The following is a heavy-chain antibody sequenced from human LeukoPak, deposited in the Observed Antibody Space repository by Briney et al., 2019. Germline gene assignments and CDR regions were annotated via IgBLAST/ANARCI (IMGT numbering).Heavy chain of an antibody. CDR3: TRDAPAPVDKATRGWFDP. V-gene: IGHV3-49*04. J-gene: IGHJ5*02. D-gene: IGHD5-18*01. CDR1: GFSFADSA. CDR2: IRSQAYGGTT. Sequence: PGGSLRLSCATSGFSFADSAMSWVRQAPGKGLEWVSYIRSQAYGGTTEYAASVKGRFTISRDDSKSIAYLQMTSLEIEDTAVYYCTRDAPAPVDKATRGWFDPWGQGTLVIVSS.